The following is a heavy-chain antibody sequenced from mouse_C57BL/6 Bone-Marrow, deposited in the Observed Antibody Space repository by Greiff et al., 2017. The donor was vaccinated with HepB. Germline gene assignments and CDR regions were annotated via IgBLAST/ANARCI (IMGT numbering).Heavy chain of an antibody. CDR1: GFNIKDDY. V-gene: IGHV14-4*01. D-gene: IGHD1-3*01. CDR3: TSSSAY. CDR2: IDPENGDT. J-gene: IGHJ3*01. Sequence: EVKLVESGAELVRPGASVKLSCTASGFNIKDDYMHWVKQRPEQGLEWIGWIDPENGDTEYASKFQGKATITADTSSNTAYLQLSSLTSEDTAVYYCTSSSAYWGQGTLVTVSA.